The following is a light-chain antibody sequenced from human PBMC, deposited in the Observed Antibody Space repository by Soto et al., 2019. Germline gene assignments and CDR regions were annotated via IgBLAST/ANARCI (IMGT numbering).Light chain of an antibody. J-gene: IGLJ2*01. CDR2: DNN. V-gene: IGLV1-51*01. CDR3: GTWDDSLSAV. CDR1: SSNVGNNY. Sequence: QSVLTQPPSVSAAPGQKVTISCSGSSSNVGNNYVSWYQQLPGTAPKLLIYDNNKRPSGIPDRFSGSKSGTSATLGTTGLQTGDEADYYCGTWDDSLSAVFGGGTKLTVL.